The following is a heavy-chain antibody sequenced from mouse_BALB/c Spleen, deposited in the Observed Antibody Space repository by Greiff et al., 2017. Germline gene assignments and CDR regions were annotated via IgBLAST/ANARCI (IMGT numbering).Heavy chain of an antibody. Sequence: EVQGVESGGGLVQPGGSRKLSCAASGFTFSSFGMHWVRQAPEKGLEWVAYISSGSSTIYYADTVKGRFTISRDNPKNTLFLQMTSLRSEDTAMYYCARSRWLGAMDYWGQGTSVTVSS. J-gene: IGHJ4*01. CDR2: ISSGSSTI. CDR3: ARSRWLGAMDY. V-gene: IGHV5-17*02. CDR1: GFTFSSFG. D-gene: IGHD2-3*01.